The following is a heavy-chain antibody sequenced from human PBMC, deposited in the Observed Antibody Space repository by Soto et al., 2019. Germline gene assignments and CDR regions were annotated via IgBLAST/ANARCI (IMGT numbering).Heavy chain of an antibody. V-gene: IGHV3-30-3*01. Sequence: QVQLVESGGGVVQPGRSLRLSCAASGFTFSSYAMHWVRQAPGKGLAWVAVISYDGSNKYYADSVKGRFTISRDNSKNTLYLQRNSLRAEDTAVYYCARDPPADSSGYQEPDYCGQGTLVTVSS. CDR1: GFTFSSYA. J-gene: IGHJ4*02. D-gene: IGHD3-22*01. CDR3: ARDPPADSSGYQEPDY. CDR2: ISYDGSNK.